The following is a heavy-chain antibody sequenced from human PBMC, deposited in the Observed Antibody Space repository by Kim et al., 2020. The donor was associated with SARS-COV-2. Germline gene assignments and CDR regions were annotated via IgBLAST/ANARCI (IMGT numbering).Heavy chain of an antibody. CDR1: GFTFSTYG. CDR2: ITGSATNT. J-gene: IGHJ6*03. D-gene: IGHD3-10*01. V-gene: IGHV3-23*01. CDR3: VRRAAPGSYYYMDV. Sequence: GGSLRLSCAGSGFTFSTYGINWVRQAPGKGLEWVSLITGSATNTYYADAVRGRFTISRDNSKNTMFLQMSSLRAEDTAVYYCVRRAAPGSYYYMDVWGKG.